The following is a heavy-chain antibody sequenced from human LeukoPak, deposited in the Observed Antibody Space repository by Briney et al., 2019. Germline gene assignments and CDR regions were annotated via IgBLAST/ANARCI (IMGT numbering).Heavy chain of an antibody. CDR2: IHSSSGSI. J-gene: IGHJ3*02. Sequence: PGGSLRLSCAASGFNFTNYNMNWVRQAPGKGLEWVSSIHSSSGSIYYADSLKGRFTISRDKAKNSLYLQMNSLRAEDTAVYYCARDLAWDAFDIWGQGTMVTVSS. CDR3: ARDLAWDAFDI. V-gene: IGHV3-21*01. CDR1: GFNFTNYN.